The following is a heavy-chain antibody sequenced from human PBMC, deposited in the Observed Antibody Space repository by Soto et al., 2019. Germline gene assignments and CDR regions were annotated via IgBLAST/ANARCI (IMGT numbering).Heavy chain of an antibody. CDR3: SRVDPGETSPFDH. Sequence: QVQLVQSGAEVKKPGASVKVSCKASGYIFTSYYIHWVRQAPGQGLEWMGWINPFDGSRMFAQSFQGRVTXTXDSXTSTVYMEVSSLRSEDTAVYYCSRVDPGETSPFDHWGQGTLVTVSS. CDR2: INPFDGSR. V-gene: IGHV1-46*03. J-gene: IGHJ4*02. CDR1: GYIFTSYY. D-gene: IGHD3-10*01.